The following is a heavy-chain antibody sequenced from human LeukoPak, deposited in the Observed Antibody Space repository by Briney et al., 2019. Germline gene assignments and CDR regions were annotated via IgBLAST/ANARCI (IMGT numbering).Heavy chain of an antibody. V-gene: IGHV4-39*07. CDR1: GGSISSSSYY. CDR3: ASVPPPIYYYDSSGYSY. CDR2: INHSGST. Sequence: PSETLSLTCTVSGGSISSSSYYWSWIRQPPGKGLERIGEINHSGSTNYNPSLKSRVTISVDTSKNQFSLKLSSVTAADTAVYYCASVPPPIYYYDSSGYSYWGQGTLVTVSS. D-gene: IGHD3-22*01. J-gene: IGHJ4*02.